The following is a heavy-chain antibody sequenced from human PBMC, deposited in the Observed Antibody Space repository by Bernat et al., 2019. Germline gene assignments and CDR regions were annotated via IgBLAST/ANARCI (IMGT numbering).Heavy chain of an antibody. D-gene: IGHD3-16*02. Sequence: QVQLVQSGAEVKKPGASVKVSCKASGYTFTSYAMHWVRQAPGQRLEWMGWINAGNGNTKYSQKFQGRVTITRDTSASTAYMELSSLRSEDTAVYYCARGRTMVYDYIWGSYRYGAFDIWGQGTMVTVSS. CDR2: INAGNGNT. CDR3: ARGRTMVYDYIWGSYRYGAFDI. V-gene: IGHV1-3*01. CDR1: GYTFTSYA. J-gene: IGHJ3*02.